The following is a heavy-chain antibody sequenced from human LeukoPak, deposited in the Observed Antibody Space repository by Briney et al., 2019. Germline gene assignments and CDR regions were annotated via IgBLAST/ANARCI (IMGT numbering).Heavy chain of an antibody. Sequence: GGSLRLSCAASGFTFSSYWMHWVRQAPGKGLVWVSRINPDGTTTSYADSVKGRFTISRDNAKDTVYLQMNSLRAEDTAVYYCASHYDFWSGYWKHYFDYWGQGTLVTVSS. CDR3: ASHYDFWSGYWKHYFDY. CDR1: GFTFSSYW. V-gene: IGHV3-74*01. D-gene: IGHD3-3*01. CDR2: INPDGTTT. J-gene: IGHJ4*02.